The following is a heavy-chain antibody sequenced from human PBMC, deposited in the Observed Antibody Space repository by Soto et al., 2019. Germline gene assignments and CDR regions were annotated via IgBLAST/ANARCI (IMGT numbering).Heavy chain of an antibody. V-gene: IGHV2-5*01. Sequence: QITLKESGPTLVRPTQTLTLTCTFSGFSLSPSGLGVGWIRQPPGKALEWLALIYWNDDKRYSPSLKARLTNTNDTSKNQVVLTMTNMDPVDTATYYCAHRPSGWYLFDYWGQGTLVTVSS. D-gene: IGHD6-19*01. CDR2: IYWNDDK. CDR1: GFSLSPSGLG. CDR3: AHRPSGWYLFDY. J-gene: IGHJ4*02.